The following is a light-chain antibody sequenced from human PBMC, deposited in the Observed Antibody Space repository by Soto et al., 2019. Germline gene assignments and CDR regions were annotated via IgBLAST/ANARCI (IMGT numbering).Light chain of an antibody. J-gene: IGKJ5*01. V-gene: IGKV3-15*01. CDR3: QHYGETPIT. CDR1: QSVSIN. Sequence: EIVLTQSPATVSLSPGNTVTLSCRASQSVSINVAWYQQKPGQSPRLLISGAATRATGIPASFSGSGSGTDFTLTISRLEPEDFAVYYCQHYGETPITFGLGTRLEIK. CDR2: GAA.